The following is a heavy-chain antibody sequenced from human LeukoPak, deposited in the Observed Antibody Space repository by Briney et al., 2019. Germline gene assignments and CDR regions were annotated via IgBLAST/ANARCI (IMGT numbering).Heavy chain of an antibody. D-gene: IGHD6-19*01. CDR2: ISGSGGST. J-gene: IGHJ5*02. CDR3: AKDFGSGWYEVWFDP. CDR1: GFTFSSYA. Sequence: GGSLSLSCAASGFTFSSYAMSWVRQAPGKGLEWVSAISGSGGSTYYADSVEGRFTISRDNSKNTLYLQMSSLRAEDTAVYYCAKDFGSGWYEVWFDPWGQGTLVTVSS. V-gene: IGHV3-23*01.